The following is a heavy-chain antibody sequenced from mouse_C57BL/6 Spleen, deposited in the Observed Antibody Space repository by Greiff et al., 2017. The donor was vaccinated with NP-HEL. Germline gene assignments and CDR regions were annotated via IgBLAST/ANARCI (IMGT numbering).Heavy chain of an antibody. J-gene: IGHJ2*01. D-gene: IGHD2-10*02. CDR1: GYTFTSYW. V-gene: IGHV1-69*01. CDR3: ARYRMADYFDY. CDR2: IDPSDSYT. Sequence: QVQLQQPGAELVMPGASVKLSCKASGYTFTSYWMHWVKQRPGQGLEWIGEIDPSDSYTNYNQKFKGKSTLTVDKSSSTAYMQLSSLTSEDSAVYYCARYRMADYFDYWGQGTTLTVSS.